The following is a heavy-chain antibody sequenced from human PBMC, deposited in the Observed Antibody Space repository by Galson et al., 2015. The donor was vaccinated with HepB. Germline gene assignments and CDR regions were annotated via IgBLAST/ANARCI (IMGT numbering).Heavy chain of an antibody. CDR2: ISYDGSNK. J-gene: IGHJ3*02. Sequence: SLRLSCAASGFTFSSYAMHWVRQAPGKGLEWVAVISYDGSNKYYADSVKGRFTTSRDNSKNTLYLQMNSLRAEDTAVYYCAKGAWRYGDIDAFDIWGQGTMVTVSS. CDR3: AKGAWRYGDIDAFDI. D-gene: IGHD4-17*01. V-gene: IGHV3-30-3*01. CDR1: GFTFSSYA.